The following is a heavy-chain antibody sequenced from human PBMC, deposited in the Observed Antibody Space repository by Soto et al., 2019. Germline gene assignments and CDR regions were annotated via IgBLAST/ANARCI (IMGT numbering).Heavy chain of an antibody. V-gene: IGHV3-30*18. D-gene: IGHD6-13*01. Sequence: GGPLRLCCAASGVTFCSYGMHWVRQAPGKGLEWVAVISDDGINKYYADSVKGRFTISRDNSKNTLYLQMNSLGAEDTAVYYCAKGLYSSSWYVDHWGQGTLVTVSS. J-gene: IGHJ4*02. CDR2: ISDDGINK. CDR1: GVTFCSYG. CDR3: AKGLYSSSWYVDH.